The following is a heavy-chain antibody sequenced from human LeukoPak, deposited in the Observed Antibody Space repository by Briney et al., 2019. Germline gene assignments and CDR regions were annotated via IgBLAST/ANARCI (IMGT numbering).Heavy chain of an antibody. CDR2: ISWNSGSI. CDR3: AKLGSSGSSHI. J-gene: IGHJ3*02. CDR1: GFTFDDYA. D-gene: IGHD6-6*01. Sequence: PGRSLRLSCAASGFTFDDYAMHWVRQAPGKGLEWVSGISWNSGSIGYADSVKGRFTISRDNAKNSLYLQMNSLRAEDTALYYCAKLGSSGSSHIWGQGTMVTVSS. V-gene: IGHV3-9*01.